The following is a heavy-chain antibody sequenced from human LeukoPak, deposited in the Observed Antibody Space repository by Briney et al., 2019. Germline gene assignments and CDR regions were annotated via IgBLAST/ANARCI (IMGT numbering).Heavy chain of an antibody. J-gene: IGHJ5*02. CDR3: ARDAFDP. Sequence: PGGSLRLSCAASGFTFSSYSMNWVRQAPGKGLEWVASISSSSGYIYYADSVKGRFTISRDNAKSALYLQMSSLRAEDTAVYYCARDAFDPWGQGTLVTVSS. CDR2: ISSSSGYI. CDR1: GFTFSSYS. V-gene: IGHV3-21*01.